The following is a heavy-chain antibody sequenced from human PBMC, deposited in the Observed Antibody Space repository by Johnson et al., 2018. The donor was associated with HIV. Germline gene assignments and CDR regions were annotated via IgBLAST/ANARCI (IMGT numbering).Heavy chain of an antibody. D-gene: IGHD6-6*01. CDR3: AKVSSSSTWAHDPFDV. V-gene: IGHV3-30*02. Sequence: QVQLVESGGGVVQPGGSLRLSCAASGFTFSSYGMHWVRLAPGKGMVWVTFIHYDGCDKYYADSVQGRCTISRDNSKYQLYLQMNSLRVEDTALYYCAKVSSSSTWAHDPFDVWGQGTIVTVSS. CDR1: GFTFSSYG. CDR2: IHYDGCDK. J-gene: IGHJ3*01.